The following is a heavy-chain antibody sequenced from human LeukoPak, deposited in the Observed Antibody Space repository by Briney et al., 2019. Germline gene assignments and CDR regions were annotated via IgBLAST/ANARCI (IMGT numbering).Heavy chain of an antibody. Sequence: SQTLSLTCAIPGDSVSSKSAAWKWIRQSPSRCLECRGRTFYRFKWNNDYAVSVRSRLTIKPDTSKNQFSLQLNSGPPEHTAVYYCARLATNDGLDIWGQGTMVSVSS. V-gene: IGHV6-1*01. CDR1: GDSVSSKSAA. CDR2: TFYRFKWNN. J-gene: IGHJ3*02. CDR3: ARLATNDGLDI. D-gene: IGHD5-12*01.